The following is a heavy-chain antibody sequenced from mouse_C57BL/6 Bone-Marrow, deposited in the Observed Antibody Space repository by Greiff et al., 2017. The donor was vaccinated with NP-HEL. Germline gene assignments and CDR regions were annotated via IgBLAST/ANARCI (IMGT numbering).Heavy chain of an antibody. CDR2: IDPETGGT. Sequence: QVQLQQSGAELVRPGASVTLSCKASGYTFTDYEMHWVKQTPVHGLEWIGAIDPETGGTAYNQKFKGKAILTADKSSSTAYMELRSLTSEDSAVYYCTRPRYDYDGAMDYWGQGTSVTVSS. CDR1: GYTFTDYE. J-gene: IGHJ4*01. D-gene: IGHD2-4*01. V-gene: IGHV1-15*01. CDR3: TRPRYDYDGAMDY.